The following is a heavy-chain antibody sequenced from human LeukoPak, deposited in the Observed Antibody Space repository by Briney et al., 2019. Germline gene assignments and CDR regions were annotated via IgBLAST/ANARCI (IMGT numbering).Heavy chain of an antibody. V-gene: IGHV3-23*01. Sequence: GGSLRLSCAAAGFSFTKAWMHWVRQAPGKGLEWVSAISGSGGSTYYADSVKGRFTISRDNSKNTLYLQMNSLRAEDTAVYYCAKVPYYDFWSGHEFDYWGQGTLVTVSS. CDR3: AKVPYYDFWSGHEFDY. J-gene: IGHJ4*02. D-gene: IGHD3-3*01. CDR1: GFSFTKAW. CDR2: ISGSGGST.